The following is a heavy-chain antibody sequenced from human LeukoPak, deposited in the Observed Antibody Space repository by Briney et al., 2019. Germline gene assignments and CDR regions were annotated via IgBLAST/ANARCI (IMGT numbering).Heavy chain of an antibody. CDR2: FNPENGNT. Sequence: ASVKVSCKASGYSFVGYGITWVRQAPGQGLEWMGWFNPENGNTNYAQKLQGRVTMTTDTSTSTAYMELRSLRSDDTAVYYCARVRSIAADLVDYWGQGTLVTVSS. D-gene: IGHD6-13*01. CDR1: GYSFVGYG. J-gene: IGHJ4*02. V-gene: IGHV1-18*01. CDR3: ARVRSIAADLVDY.